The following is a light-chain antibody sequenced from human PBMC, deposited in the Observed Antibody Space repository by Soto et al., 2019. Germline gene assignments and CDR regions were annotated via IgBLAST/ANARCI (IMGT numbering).Light chain of an antibody. J-gene: IGKJ2*01. CDR1: QSVRDN. CDR2: CAS. V-gene: IGKV3-15*01. Sequence: ETLLTQSPATLSVSPGERATLSCRASQSVRDNLAWYQQKPGQAPRLLIYCASTRAPGIPDRFSGSGFGTEFSLTISSLQSEDFAVYYCQQHNDWPPSTFGQGTKLEIK. CDR3: QQHNDWPPST.